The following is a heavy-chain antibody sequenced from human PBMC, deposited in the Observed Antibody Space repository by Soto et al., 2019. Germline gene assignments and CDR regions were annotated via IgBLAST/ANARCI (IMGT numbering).Heavy chain of an antibody. J-gene: IGHJ5*02. V-gene: IGHV4-34*01. Sequence: PSETLSLTCAVYGGSVNGYYWNWIRQPPGKGLEWIGEINHTRGTHYNLSLKSRVTMSVDTSKNQFSLRLSSVTAADTAIYYCATRITVFGLLIPPFDPWGQGTQVTVSS. D-gene: IGHD3-3*01. CDR1: GGSVNGYY. CDR3: ATRITVFGLLIPPFDP. CDR2: INHTRGT.